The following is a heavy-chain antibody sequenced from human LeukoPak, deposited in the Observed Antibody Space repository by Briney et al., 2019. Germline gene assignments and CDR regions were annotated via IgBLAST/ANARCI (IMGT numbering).Heavy chain of an antibody. CDR2: IKSKTDGGTT. CDR1: GFTFSNAW. CDR3: TTAVGGLRLGELQFDY. J-gene: IGHJ4*02. D-gene: IGHD3-16*01. Sequence: GGSLRLSCAASGFTFSNAWMSWVRQAPGKGLEWVGRIKSKTDGGTTDYAAPVKGRFTISRDDSKNTLYLQMNSLKTEDTAVYYCTTAVGGLRLGELQFDYWGQGTLVTVSS. V-gene: IGHV3-15*01.